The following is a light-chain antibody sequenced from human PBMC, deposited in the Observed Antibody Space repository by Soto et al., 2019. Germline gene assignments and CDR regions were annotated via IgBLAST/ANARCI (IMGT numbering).Light chain of an antibody. CDR2: EVT. J-gene: IGLJ2*01. CDR3: ISYAGSDNLV. CDR1: SSDVGNYNY. Sequence: QSVLTQPPSASGSPGQSVTISCTGTSSDVGNYNYVSGYQQHPGNAPKLLIDEVTKRPSGVPDRFSGSTSDNTASLTVPGRQSEDEADYDCISYAGSDNLVFGGGTKLTVL. V-gene: IGLV2-8*01.